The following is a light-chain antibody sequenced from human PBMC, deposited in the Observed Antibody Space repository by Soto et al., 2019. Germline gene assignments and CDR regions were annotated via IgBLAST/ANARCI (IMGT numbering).Light chain of an antibody. V-gene: IGKV3-11*01. Sequence: EIVLTQSPATLSSSPGERATLSCRASQSVSSSLAWYQQKPGQAPRLLIYGASNRAGGIPARFSGSGSGTDSTLTISSLEPEDFAVYYCQQRSNWPVTFGQGTRLEIK. J-gene: IGKJ5*01. CDR3: QQRSNWPVT. CDR1: QSVSSS. CDR2: GAS.